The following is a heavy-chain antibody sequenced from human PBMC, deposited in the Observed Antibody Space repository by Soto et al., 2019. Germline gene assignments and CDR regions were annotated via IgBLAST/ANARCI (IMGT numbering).Heavy chain of an antibody. Sequence: SETLSLTCTVSGGSISSYYWSWIRQPPGKGLEWIGYIYYSGSTNYNPSLKSRVTISVDTSKNQFSLKLSSVTAADTAVYYCAREDYCSSTSCYGGGWFDPWGQGTLVTVSS. CDR2: IYYSGST. D-gene: IGHD2-2*01. CDR3: AREDYCSSTSCYGGGWFDP. CDR1: GGSISSYY. J-gene: IGHJ5*02. V-gene: IGHV4-59*01.